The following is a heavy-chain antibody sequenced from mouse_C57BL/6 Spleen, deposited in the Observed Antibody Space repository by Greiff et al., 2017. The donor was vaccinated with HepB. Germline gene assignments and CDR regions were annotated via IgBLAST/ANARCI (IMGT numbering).Heavy chain of an antibody. D-gene: IGHD4-1*01. CDR2: IYPGDGDT. CDR3: ARSLTGTVYAMDY. J-gene: IGHJ4*01. CDR1: GYAFSSYW. V-gene: IGHV1-80*01. Sequence: VQLQQSGAELVKPGASVKISCKASGYAFSSYWMNWVKQRPGKGLEWIGQIYPGDGDTNYNGKFKGKATLTADKSSSTAYMQLSSLTSEDSAVYFCARSLTGTVYAMDYWGQGTSVTVSS.